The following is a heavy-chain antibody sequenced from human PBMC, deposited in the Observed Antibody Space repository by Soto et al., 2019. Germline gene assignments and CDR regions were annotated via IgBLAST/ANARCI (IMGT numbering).Heavy chain of an antibody. CDR1: GFTFSSYG. J-gene: IGHJ6*02. Sequence: QVQLVESGEGVVQPGRSLRLSCAASGFTFSSYGMHWVRQAPGKGLEWVALISYDGSNKYYADSVKGRFTISRDNSKNTLYLQMNSLRAEDTAVYYCAKVSVPAAIAYYYYGMDVWGQGTTVTVSS. D-gene: IGHD2-2*01. V-gene: IGHV3-30*18. CDR2: ISYDGSNK. CDR3: AKVSVPAAIAYYYYGMDV.